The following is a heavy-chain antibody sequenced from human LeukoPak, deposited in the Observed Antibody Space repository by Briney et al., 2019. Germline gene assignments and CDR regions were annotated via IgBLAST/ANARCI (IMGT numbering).Heavy chain of an antibody. CDR3: AKRGVVIRVILVGFHKEANYFDS. J-gene: IGHJ4*02. D-gene: IGHD3-22*01. CDR1: GVTLSNYG. Sequence: GGSLRLSCAVSGVTLSNYGMSWVRQAPGKGPERVAGISGSGGSANYADSVKGRFTISRDSPKNTLYLQMNSLRAEDTAVYFCAKRGVVIRVILVGFHKEANYFDSWGQGALVTVSS. CDR2: ISGSGGSA. V-gene: IGHV3-23*01.